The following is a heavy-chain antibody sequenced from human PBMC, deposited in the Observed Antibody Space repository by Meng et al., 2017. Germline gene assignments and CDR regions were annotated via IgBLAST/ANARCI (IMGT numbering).Heavy chain of an antibody. D-gene: IGHD5-18*01. CDR2: IIPIFGTA. Sequence: SVKVSCKASGGTFSSYAISWVRQAPGQGLEWMGGIIPIFGTANYAQKFQGRVTITTDGSTSTAYMELSSLRSEDTAVYYCTRRGADTAMVYYYYGMDVWGQGTTVTVSS. V-gene: IGHV1-69*05. J-gene: IGHJ6*02. CDR3: TRRGADTAMVYYYYGMDV. CDR1: GGTFSSYA.